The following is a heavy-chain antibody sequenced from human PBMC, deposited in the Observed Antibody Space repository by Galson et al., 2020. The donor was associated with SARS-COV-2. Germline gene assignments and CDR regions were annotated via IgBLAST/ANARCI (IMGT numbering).Heavy chain of an antibody. D-gene: IGHD2-15*01. CDR3: ARGIRFVVPHIVVVVAVPYYYFGMDV. V-gene: IGHV4-59*12. CDR1: GGYISSYY. J-gene: IGHJ6*02. Sequence: SETLSLTCTVSGGYISSYYWSWIRQPPGKGLEWIGYIYYSGSTNYNPSLKSRVTISVDTSKNQFSLKLSSMTAADTAVYYCARGIRFVVPHIVVVVAVPYYYFGMDVWGQGTTVTVSS. CDR2: IYYSGST.